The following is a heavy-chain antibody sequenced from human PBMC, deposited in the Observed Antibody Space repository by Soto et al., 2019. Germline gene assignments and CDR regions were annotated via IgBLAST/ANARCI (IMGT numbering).Heavy chain of an antibody. CDR2: IKQDGSEK. J-gene: IGHJ3*02. Sequence: GESLKISCAASGFTFSSYWMSWVRQAPGKGLEWVANIKQDGSEKYYVDSVKGRFTISRDNAKNSLYLQMNSLRAEDTAVYYCARSNPTVTTFGAFDIWGQGTMVTVSS. CDR3: ARSNPTVTTFGAFDI. CDR1: GFTFSSYW. D-gene: IGHD4-4*01. V-gene: IGHV3-7*03.